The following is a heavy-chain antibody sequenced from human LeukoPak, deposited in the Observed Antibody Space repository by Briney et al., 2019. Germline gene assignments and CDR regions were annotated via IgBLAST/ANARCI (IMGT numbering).Heavy chain of an antibody. J-gene: IGHJ4*02. CDR3: ARAQRSSPTVYYFDY. CDR1: GYTFTSFD. Sequence: VASVKVSCKASGYTFTSFDINWVRQATGQGLEWMGWMNPNSGNTGYAQKFQGRVTIIRNTSISTAYMELSSLRSEDTAVYYCARAQRSSPTVYYFDYWGQGTLVTVSS. V-gene: IGHV1-8*03. D-gene: IGHD6-25*01. CDR2: MNPNSGNT.